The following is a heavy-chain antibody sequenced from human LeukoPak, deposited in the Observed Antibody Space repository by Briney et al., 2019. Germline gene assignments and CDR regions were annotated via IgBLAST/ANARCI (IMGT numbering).Heavy chain of an antibody. D-gene: IGHD3-3*01. J-gene: IGHJ5*02. CDR1: GFTFSSYA. CDR3: AEDGGTIFGVGWFDP. V-gene: IGHV3-23*01. Sequence: PGGSLRLSCAASGFTFSSYAMSWVRQAPGKGLEWVAAISGSGGSTYYADSVKGRFTIPRDNSKNTLYLQMNSLRAEDTAVYYCAEDGGTIFGVGWFDPWGQGTLVTVSS. CDR2: ISGSGGST.